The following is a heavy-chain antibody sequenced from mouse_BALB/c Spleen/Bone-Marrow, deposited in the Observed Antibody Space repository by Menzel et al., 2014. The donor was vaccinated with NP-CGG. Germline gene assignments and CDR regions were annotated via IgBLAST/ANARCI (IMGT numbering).Heavy chain of an antibody. D-gene: IGHD2-4*01. J-gene: IGHJ3*01. CDR1: GYSFTGYF. CDR2: INPYNGDT. Sequence: DVKLVESGPELVKPGASVKISCKASGYSFTGYFMNWVMQSHGKNLEWIGRINPYNGDTFYNQKFKGKATLTVDKSSNTAHMELRSLASEDSAVYYCARIYDYDRGAWFAYWGQGTLVTVSA. CDR3: ARIYDYDRGAWFAY. V-gene: IGHV1-20*02.